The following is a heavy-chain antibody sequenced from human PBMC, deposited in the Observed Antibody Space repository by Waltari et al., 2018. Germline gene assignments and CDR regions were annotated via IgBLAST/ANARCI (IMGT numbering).Heavy chain of an antibody. CDR1: GGSFSGYY. Sequence: QVQLQQWGAGLLKPSETLSLTCAVYGGSFSGYYWSWIRQPPGKGLEWIGEINHSGSTNYNPSLKSRVTISVDTSKNQFSLKLSSVTAADTAVYYCATTGTYYYGSGSYYGFDYWGQGTLVTVSS. CDR3: ATTGTYYYGSGSYYGFDY. D-gene: IGHD3-10*01. CDR2: INHSGST. J-gene: IGHJ4*02. V-gene: IGHV4-34*01.